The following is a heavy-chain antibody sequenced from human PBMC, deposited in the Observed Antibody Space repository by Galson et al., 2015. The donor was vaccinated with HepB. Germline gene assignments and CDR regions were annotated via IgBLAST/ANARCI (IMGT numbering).Heavy chain of an antibody. CDR2: IVPIFGTA. J-gene: IGHJ6*02. Sequence: SVKVSCKASGGTFSSYAINWVRQAPGQGLEWMGGIVPIFGTANYAQKFQGRVTITADESTSTAYMELSSLRSEDTAVYYCASRVVPAASYYYHGMDVWGQGTTVTVS. V-gene: IGHV1-69*13. D-gene: IGHD2-2*01. CDR3: ASRVVPAASYYYHGMDV. CDR1: GGTFSSYA.